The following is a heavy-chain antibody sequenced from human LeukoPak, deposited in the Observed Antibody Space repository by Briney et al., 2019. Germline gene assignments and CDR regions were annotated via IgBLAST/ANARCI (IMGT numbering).Heavy chain of an antibody. CDR3: ASIPVGYSSSFPQDY. Sequence: PSQTLSLTCTVSGGSISSGDYYWSWIRQPPGKGLEWIGYIYHSGSTYYNPSLKSRVTISVDRSKNQFSLKLSSVTAADTAVYYCASIPVGYSSSFPQDYWGQGTLVTVSS. CDR2: IYHSGST. V-gene: IGHV4-30-4*01. J-gene: IGHJ4*02. CDR1: GGSISSGDYY. D-gene: IGHD6-6*01.